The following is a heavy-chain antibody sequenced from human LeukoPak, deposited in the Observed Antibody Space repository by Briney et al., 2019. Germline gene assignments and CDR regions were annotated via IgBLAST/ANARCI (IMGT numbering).Heavy chain of an antibody. V-gene: IGHV4-61*01. J-gene: IGHJ6*02. CDR2: IYYSGST. Sequence: SETLSLTCTVSGGSVSSGSYYWSWIPQPPGKGLEWIGYIYYSGSTNYNPSLKSRVTISVDTSKNQFSLKLSSVTAADTAVYYCAREGRTITGYVLPPDVWGQGTTVTVSS. D-gene: IGHD3-3*01. CDR1: GGSVSSGSYY. CDR3: AREGRTITGYVLPPDV.